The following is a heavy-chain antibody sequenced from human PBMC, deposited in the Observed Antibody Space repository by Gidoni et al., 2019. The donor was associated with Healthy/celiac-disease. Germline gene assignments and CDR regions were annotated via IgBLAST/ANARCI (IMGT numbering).Heavy chain of an antibody. Sequence: QVTLRESGPALVKPTQTLTLTCTFSGFSPSTSGMCVSWIRQPPGKALEWLALIDWDDDKYYSTSLKTRLTISKDTSKNQVVLTMTNMDPVDTATYYCARISSSWSGDAFDIWGQGTMVTVSS. CDR1: GFSPSTSGMC. V-gene: IGHV2-70*01. J-gene: IGHJ3*02. D-gene: IGHD6-13*01. CDR3: ARISSSWSGDAFDI. CDR2: IDWDDDK.